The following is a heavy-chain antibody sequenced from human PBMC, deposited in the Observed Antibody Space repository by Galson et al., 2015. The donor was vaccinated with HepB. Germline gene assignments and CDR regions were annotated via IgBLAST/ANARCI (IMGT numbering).Heavy chain of an antibody. J-gene: IGHJ5*02. V-gene: IGHV1-2*02. D-gene: IGHD3-22*01. CDR3: APNLYSDTSGLPPWFDP. Sequence: SVKVSCKASGYMFTGYYIHWVRQAPGQGLEWVGGVNPNSGGTNYVQEFQGRVIMTRDTSINTAYMELSRLESDDTAVYYCAPNLYSDTSGLPPWFDPWGQGTLVTVSS. CDR1: GYMFTGYY. CDR2: VNPNSGGT.